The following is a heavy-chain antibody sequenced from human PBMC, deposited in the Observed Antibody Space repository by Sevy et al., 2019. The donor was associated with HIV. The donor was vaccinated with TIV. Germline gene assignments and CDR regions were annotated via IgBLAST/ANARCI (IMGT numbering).Heavy chain of an antibody. CDR2: INHSGST. CDR3: ARDSGSHYYYYGMDV. CDR1: GGSFSGYY. V-gene: IGHV4-34*01. Sequence: SETLSLTCAVYGGSFSGYYRSWIRQPPGKGLEWIGEINHSGSTNYNPSLKSRVTISVDTSKNQFSLKLSSVTAADTAVYYCARDSGSHYYYYGMDVWGQGTTVTVSS. J-gene: IGHJ6*02. D-gene: IGHD3-10*01.